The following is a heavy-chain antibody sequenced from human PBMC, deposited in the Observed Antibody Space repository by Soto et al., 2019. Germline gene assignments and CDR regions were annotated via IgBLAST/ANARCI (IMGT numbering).Heavy chain of an antibody. CDR2: VSSSGDTT. V-gene: IGHV3-48*02. CDR3: ARLPKGSLVTA. CDR1: GFRFSDHS. J-gene: IGHJ4*02. Sequence: VQLVESGGGLVSPGGSLTLSCVGSGFRFSDHSMHWVRRAPGTGLQWLSYVSSSGDTTHYADSVRGRFTVSRDNAKNSVFLRMDSLRDDDTAMSYCARLPKGSLVTAWGQGTLFTVSS. D-gene: IGHD2-21*02.